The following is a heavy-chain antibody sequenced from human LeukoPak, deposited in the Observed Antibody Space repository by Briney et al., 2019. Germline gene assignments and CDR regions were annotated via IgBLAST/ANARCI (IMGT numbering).Heavy chain of an antibody. CDR3: ASEPSRLDNWDGDS. CDR1: GGTFSSYA. CDR2: IIPLLGVT. Sequence: GASVKVSCKASGGTFSSYAINWVRQAPGQGLEWMGRIIPLLGVTNYAPKFQDRLTITAGKSTGTAYMELDSLRSEDTAMYYCASEPSRLDNWDGDSWGQGTLVTVSS. J-gene: IGHJ4*02. D-gene: IGHD1-20*01. V-gene: IGHV1-69*04.